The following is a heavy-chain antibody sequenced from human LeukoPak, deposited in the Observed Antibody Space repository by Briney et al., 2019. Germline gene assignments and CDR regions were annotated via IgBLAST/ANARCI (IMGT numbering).Heavy chain of an antibody. CDR2: ICSNGSYI. CDR1: GFTFSSYS. V-gene: IGHV3-21*01. D-gene: IGHD1-7*01. CDR3: ARDEGAGTTSDFDY. J-gene: IGHJ4*02. Sequence: GGSLRLSCAASGFTFSSYSMNWVRQAPGKGLEWVSSICSNGSYIYYADSVKGRFTISRDNAKNSLYLQMNSLRAEDRAVYYCARDEGAGTTSDFDYWGQGTLVTVSS.